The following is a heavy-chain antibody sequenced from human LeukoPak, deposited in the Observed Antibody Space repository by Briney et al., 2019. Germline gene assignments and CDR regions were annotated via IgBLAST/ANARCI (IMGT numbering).Heavy chain of an antibody. Sequence: ASVKVSCKASGYTFTSYYMHWVRQAPGQGLEWMGIINPSGGSTSYAQKFQGRVTMTRDTSTSTVYMELSSLRSEDTAVYYCARDREPPGIAVRTNWFDPWGQGTLVTVSS. D-gene: IGHD6-13*01. V-gene: IGHV1-46*01. CDR2: INPSGGST. J-gene: IGHJ5*02. CDR1: GYTFTSYY. CDR3: ARDREPPGIAVRTNWFDP.